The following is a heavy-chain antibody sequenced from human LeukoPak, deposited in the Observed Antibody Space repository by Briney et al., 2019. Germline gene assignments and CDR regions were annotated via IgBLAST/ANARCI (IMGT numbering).Heavy chain of an antibody. CDR3: ARDGSLPDF. Sequence: GGSLRLSCAASGFTFSSYWMHWVRQAPGKGLVWVSRIHGDGSNTIYADSVKGRFTISRDNAKNTLHLQMNSLRAEDTAVYYCARDGSLPDFWGQGTLVTVSS. J-gene: IGHJ4*02. V-gene: IGHV3-74*01. D-gene: IGHD3-10*01. CDR2: IHGDGSNT. CDR1: GFTFSSYW.